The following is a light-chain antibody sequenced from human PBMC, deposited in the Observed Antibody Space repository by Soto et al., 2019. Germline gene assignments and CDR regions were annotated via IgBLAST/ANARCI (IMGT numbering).Light chain of an antibody. Sequence: QSALTQPRSVSGSPGQSVTISCAGTSSDVGGYNYVSWYQQHPGKAPKLMIYDVNKRPSGVPDRFSGSKSGNTASLTISGLQAEDEDDYYCSSYAGSYTWVFGGGTKLTVL. J-gene: IGLJ3*02. CDR3: SSYAGSYTWV. CDR2: DVN. CDR1: SSDVGGYNY. V-gene: IGLV2-11*01.